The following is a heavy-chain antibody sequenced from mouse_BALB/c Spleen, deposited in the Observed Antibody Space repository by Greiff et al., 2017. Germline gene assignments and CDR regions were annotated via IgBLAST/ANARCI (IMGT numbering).Heavy chain of an antibody. V-gene: IGHV2-9*02. CDR3: ARDNYGSPWFAY. Sequence: VQRVESGPGLVAPSQSLSITCTASGFSLTSYGVHWVRQPPGKGLEWLGVIWAGGSTNYNSALMSRLSISKDNSKSQVFLKMNSLQTDDTAMYYCARDNYGSPWFAYWGQGTLVTVSA. D-gene: IGHD1-1*01. CDR2: IWAGGST. J-gene: IGHJ3*01. CDR1: GFSLTSYG.